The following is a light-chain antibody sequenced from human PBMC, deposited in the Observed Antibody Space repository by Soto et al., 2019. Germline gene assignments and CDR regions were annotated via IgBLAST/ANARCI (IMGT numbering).Light chain of an antibody. Sequence: IVLTQSPATLSLSRRERATLSCRASQSVGSTYLAWYQQKPGQAPKLLIYGVSSRATGLPARFSGSGSGPDFTLTLSRLEPEDFAVYYCQQYGTSPLTFGPGTKVD. CDR3: QQYGTSPLT. CDR2: GVS. J-gene: IGKJ3*01. V-gene: IGKV3-20*01. CDR1: QSVGSTY.